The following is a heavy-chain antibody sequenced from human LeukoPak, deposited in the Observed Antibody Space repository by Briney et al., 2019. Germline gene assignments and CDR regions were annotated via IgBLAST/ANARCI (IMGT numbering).Heavy chain of an antibody. CDR2: INPNSGGT. V-gene: IGHV1-2*06. Sequence: GASVKVSCKASRYTFTGSYIHWVRQAPGQGLEWMGRINPNSGGTNYAQKFQGRATMTRDTSISTAYMELSRLRSDDTAVYYCARFPRELGATTTDYWGQGTLVTVSS. CDR3: ARFPRELGATTTDY. J-gene: IGHJ4*02. D-gene: IGHD1-26*01. CDR1: RYTFTGSY.